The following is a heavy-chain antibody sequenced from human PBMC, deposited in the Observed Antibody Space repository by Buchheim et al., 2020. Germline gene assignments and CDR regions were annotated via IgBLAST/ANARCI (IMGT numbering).Heavy chain of an antibody. CDR3: ARESSQPGIAVAGNAFDP. J-gene: IGHJ5*02. CDR2: IWYDGSNK. V-gene: IGHV3-33*01. CDR1: GFTFSSYG. D-gene: IGHD6-19*01. Sequence: QVQLVESGGGVVQPGRSLRLSCAASGFTFSSYGMHWVRQAPGKGLEWVAVIWYDGSNKYYADSVKGRFTISRDNSKNTVYVQMNSLRAEDTAVYYCARESSQPGIAVAGNAFDPWGQGTL.